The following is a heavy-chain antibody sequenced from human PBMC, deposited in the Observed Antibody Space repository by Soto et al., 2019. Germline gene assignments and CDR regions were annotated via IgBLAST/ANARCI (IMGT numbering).Heavy chain of an antibody. Sequence: PGGSLRLSCAGSGFTLSNAWMSWVRQAPGKGLEWVGRIKSKPDGGTIDYPAPVEGRLSISRDDSKNTVYLQMNSLKTEDTAVYYCATGWYFDFWGRGTLVTVYS. CDR2: IKSKPDGGTI. V-gene: IGHV3-15*01. J-gene: IGHJ2*01. CDR3: ATGWYFDF. CDR1: GFTLSNAW.